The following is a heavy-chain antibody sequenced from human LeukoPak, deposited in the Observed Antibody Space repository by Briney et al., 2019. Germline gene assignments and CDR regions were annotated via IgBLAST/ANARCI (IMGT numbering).Heavy chain of an antibody. CDR1: GYSISGGYY. J-gene: IGHJ4*02. Sequence: SETLSLTCTVSGYSISGGYYWGWIRQPPGKGLEWIGSIYHSGSTYYNPSLKSRVTISVDTSKNQFSLKLSSVTAADTAVYYCARWRGATNFDYWGQGTLVTVSS. V-gene: IGHV4-38-2*02. D-gene: IGHD1-26*01. CDR2: IYHSGST. CDR3: ARWRGATNFDY.